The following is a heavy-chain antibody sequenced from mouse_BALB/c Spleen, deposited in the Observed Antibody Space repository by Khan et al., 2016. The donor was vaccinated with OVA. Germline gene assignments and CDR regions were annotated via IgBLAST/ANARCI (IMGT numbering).Heavy chain of an antibody. J-gene: IGHJ3*01. CDR3: ARGTFDY. D-gene: IGHD3-3*01. CDR1: GYSFTTYY. V-gene: IGHV1-34*01. CDR2: IDPFNGGN. Sequence: VQLQQSGPELMKPGASVKISCKASGYSFTTYYMHWVKQSHGKSLEWIGYIDPFNGGNDYNQKFKGKATLTVDKSSSTAYMHLSSLTSEDSVVYYCARGTFDYWGQGTLVTVSA.